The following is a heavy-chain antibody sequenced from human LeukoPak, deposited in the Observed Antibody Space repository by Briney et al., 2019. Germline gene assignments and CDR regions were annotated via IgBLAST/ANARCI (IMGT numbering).Heavy chain of an antibody. J-gene: IGHJ5*02. CDR1: GGSISSYY. V-gene: IGHV4-59*01. Sequence: PSETLSLTCTVSGGSISSYYWHWVRQPPGKGLEWIGYIYYSGSTNYNPSLTSRVTISVDTSKNQFSLKLSSVTAADTAVYYCARDKASLQSENWFDPWGQGTLVTVSS. CDR2: IYYSGST. CDR3: ARDKASLQSENWFDP. D-gene: IGHD3-10*01.